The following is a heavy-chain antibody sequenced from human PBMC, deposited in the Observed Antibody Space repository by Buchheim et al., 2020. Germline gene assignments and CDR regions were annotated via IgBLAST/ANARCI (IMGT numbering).Heavy chain of an antibody. Sequence: QVQLQQWGAGLLKPSETLSLTCAVYGGSFSDYYWSWIRQPPGKGLEWIGEMYHSGSSNYNPSLKSRVTISVDTSKNKFSLKLSSVTAADTAVYYCARSWSSRYFDLWGRGTL. CDR1: GGSFSDYY. J-gene: IGHJ2*01. CDR2: MYHSGSS. V-gene: IGHV4-34*01. CDR3: ARSWSSRYFDL.